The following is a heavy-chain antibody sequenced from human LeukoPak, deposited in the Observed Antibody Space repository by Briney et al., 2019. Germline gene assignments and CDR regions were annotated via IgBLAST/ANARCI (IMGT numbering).Heavy chain of an antibody. CDR3: ASGASIAAAGTLVDY. CDR1: GYTFTGYY. D-gene: IGHD6-13*01. CDR2: INPNSGGT. J-gene: IGHJ4*02. V-gene: IGHV1-2*02. Sequence: ASVKVSCKASGYTFTGYYMHWVRPAPGQGLEWMGWINPNSGGTNYAQKFQGRVTMTRDTSISTAYMELSRLRSDDTAVYYCASGASIAAAGTLVDYWGQGTLVTVSS.